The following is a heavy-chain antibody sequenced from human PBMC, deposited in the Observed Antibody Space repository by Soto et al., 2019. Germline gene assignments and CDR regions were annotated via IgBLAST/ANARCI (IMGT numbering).Heavy chain of an antibody. CDR2: ISGSGGST. V-gene: IGHV3-23*01. CDR3: AKAESVYYYYYGMDV. J-gene: IGHJ6*02. CDR1: GFTFSSYA. Sequence: PGGSLRLSCAASGFTFSSYAMSWVRQAPWKRLEWVSAISGSGGSTYYADSVKGRFTISRDNSKNTLYLQMNSLRAEDTAVYYCAKAESVYYYYYGMDVWGQGTTVTVSS.